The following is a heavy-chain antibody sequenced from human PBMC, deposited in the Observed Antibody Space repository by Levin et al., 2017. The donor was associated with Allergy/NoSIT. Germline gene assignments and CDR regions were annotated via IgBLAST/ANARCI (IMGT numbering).Heavy chain of an antibody. CDR1: GVTFTDYD. CDR3: AMTPSGTYYGRFDY. CDR2: ISVSGANK. J-gene: IGHJ4*02. V-gene: IGHV3-23*01. D-gene: IGHD3-10*01. Sequence: GGSLRLSCAASGVTFTDYDMNWVRQIPGKGLEWVATISVSGANKYYADSVKGRFTISKDDSKNTLYLQMNSLRADDTALFYCAMTPSGTYYGRFDYWGQGTLVTVSS.